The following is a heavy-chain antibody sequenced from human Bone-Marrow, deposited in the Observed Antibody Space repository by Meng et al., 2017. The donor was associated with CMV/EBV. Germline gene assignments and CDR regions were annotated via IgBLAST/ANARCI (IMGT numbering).Heavy chain of an antibody. CDR2: IRYDGGNK. CDR3: ARDQDHYYDSSGYYDY. Sequence: GESLKISCAASGFTFSNYGMHWVRQAPGKGLEWVTFIRYDGGNKYYADSVKGRFTISRDNSKNTLYLQLNSLRAEDTAVYYCARDQDHYYDSSGYYDYWGQGTLVTVSS. CDR1: GFTFSNYG. D-gene: IGHD3-22*01. J-gene: IGHJ4*02. V-gene: IGHV3-30*02.